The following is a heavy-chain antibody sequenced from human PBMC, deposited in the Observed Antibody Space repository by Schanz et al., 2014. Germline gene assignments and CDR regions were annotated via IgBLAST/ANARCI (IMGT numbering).Heavy chain of an antibody. CDR2: ITYNGGTI. CDR3: ARGRVLES. CDR1: GFNFNNFA. D-gene: IGHD1-1*01. J-gene: IGHJ5*02. V-gene: IGHV3-48*03. Sequence: EVQLLESGGGLVQPGGSLRLSCAASGFNFNNFAMTWVRQAPGKGLEWISYITYNGGTIYYADSVKGRFTISRDNAKNSLFLQMNSLRPEDTAVYYCARGRVLESWGQGTLVTVSS.